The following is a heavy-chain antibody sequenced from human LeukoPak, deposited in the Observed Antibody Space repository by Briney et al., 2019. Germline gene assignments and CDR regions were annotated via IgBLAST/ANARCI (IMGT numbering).Heavy chain of an antibody. J-gene: IGHJ3*02. CDR2: IYYSGST. V-gene: IGHV4-39*01. Sequence: SETLSLTCTVSGRSISSSSYYWGWIRQPPGKGLEWIGRIYYSGSTYYNPSLKSRVTISVDTSKNQFSLKLGSVTAADTAVYYCASPAYCGGDCYSHAFDIWGQGTMVTVSS. CDR3: ASPAYCGGDCYSHAFDI. D-gene: IGHD2-21*01. CDR1: GRSISSSSYY.